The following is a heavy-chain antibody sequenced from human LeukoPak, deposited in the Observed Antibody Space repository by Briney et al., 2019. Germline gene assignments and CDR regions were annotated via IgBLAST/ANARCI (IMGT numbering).Heavy chain of an antibody. J-gene: IGHJ4*02. CDR3: ARDGSGNYYYSDY. Sequence: ASVKVSCKASGYTFTGYYIHWVRQAPGQGLEWMGRINPNSGGTNYAQKFHGRVTMTRDTSISTAYMELSRLRSDDTAVYYCARDGSGNYYYSDYWGQGTLVTVSS. CDR1: GYTFTGYY. CDR2: INPNSGGT. D-gene: IGHD3-10*01. V-gene: IGHV1-2*06.